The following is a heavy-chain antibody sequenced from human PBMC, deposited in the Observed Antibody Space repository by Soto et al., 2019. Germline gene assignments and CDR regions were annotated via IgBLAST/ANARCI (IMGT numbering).Heavy chain of an antibody. CDR2: ISTSGATR. CDR1: GFTFSTDS. D-gene: IGHD6-19*01. Sequence: EVQLVESGGGLVQPGGSLRLSCVASGFTFSTDSMNWVRQAPGKGLEWVAHISTSGATRYYADSVKGRSTISRDNAETSLDLQMDSLRNEDTAVYYCARFFGSGFDYWGQGTLVTVSS. J-gene: IGHJ4*02. CDR3: ARFFGSGFDY. V-gene: IGHV3-48*02.